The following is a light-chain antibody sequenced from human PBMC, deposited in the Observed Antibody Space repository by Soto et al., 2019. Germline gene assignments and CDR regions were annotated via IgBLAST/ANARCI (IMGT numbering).Light chain of an antibody. J-gene: IGKJ5*01. CDR3: QQRAGSST. CDR2: DAS. Sequence: DIMLTQSPFILSFSPGERAPLSCRASQSVSNQLAWYQQKPGQAPRLLIYDASRRVTGIPARFSGSGSGTDFTLTLSSLEPEDFAVYYCQQRAGSSTFGQATGLEVK. V-gene: IGKV3-11*01. CDR1: QSVSNQ.